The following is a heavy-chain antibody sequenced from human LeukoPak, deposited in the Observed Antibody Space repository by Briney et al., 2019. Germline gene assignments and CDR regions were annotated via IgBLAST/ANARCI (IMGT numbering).Heavy chain of an antibody. J-gene: IGHJ3*02. Sequence: SETLSLTCTVSGGSISSGGYYWSWIRQPPGKGLEWIGYIYYSGSTYYNPSLKSRVTISVDTSKNQFSLKLSSVTAADTAVYYCAGRDEQQLAPGAFDIWGQGTMVTVSS. D-gene: IGHD6-13*01. CDR1: GGSISSGGYY. CDR2: IYYSGST. CDR3: AGRDEQQLAPGAFDI. V-gene: IGHV4-30-2*01.